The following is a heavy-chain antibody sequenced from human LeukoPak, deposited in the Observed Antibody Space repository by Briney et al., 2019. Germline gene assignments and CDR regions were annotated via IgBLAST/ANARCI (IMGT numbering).Heavy chain of an antibody. V-gene: IGHV3-64D*06. CDR1: GFTFSSYA. Sequence: PGGSLRLSCSASGFTFSSYAMHWVRQAPEKGLEYVSAISSNGGSTYYADSVKGRFTISRDNSKNTLYLQMSSLRAEDTAVYYCVNEVGTYYYGMDVWGQGTTVTVSS. CDR3: VNEVGTYYYGMDV. J-gene: IGHJ6*02. D-gene: IGHD1-1*01. CDR2: ISSNGGST.